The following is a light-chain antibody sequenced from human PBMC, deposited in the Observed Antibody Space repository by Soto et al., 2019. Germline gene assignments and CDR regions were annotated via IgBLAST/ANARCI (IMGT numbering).Light chain of an antibody. V-gene: IGLV1-40*01. CDR3: QSYDSSLSAYV. CDR1: TSNIGAGFD. CDR2: RNT. J-gene: IGLJ1*01. Sequence: QSVRTHPPSVSWAPGHRVTISCTGSTSNIGAGFDLHWYQHLPGTAPKLLIYRNTNRPSGVPDRFSGSKSGTSASPAITGLQAEDEADYYCQSYDSSLSAYVFGTGTKVTVL.